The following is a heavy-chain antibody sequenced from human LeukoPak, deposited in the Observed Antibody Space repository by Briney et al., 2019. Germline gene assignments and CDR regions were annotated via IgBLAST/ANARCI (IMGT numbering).Heavy chain of an antibody. Sequence: GGSLRLSCVASELSLSLYAMAWVRQAPGKGLEWVSGIGVSGDTYYADSVKGRFTISRDNSKNTLYLQMNSLRAEDTAVYYCAKGRGYNSLSAFDYWGQGTLVTVSS. CDR3: AKGRGYNSLSAFDY. J-gene: IGHJ4*02. D-gene: IGHD5-24*01. V-gene: IGHV3-23*01. CDR2: IGVSGDT. CDR1: ELSLSLYA.